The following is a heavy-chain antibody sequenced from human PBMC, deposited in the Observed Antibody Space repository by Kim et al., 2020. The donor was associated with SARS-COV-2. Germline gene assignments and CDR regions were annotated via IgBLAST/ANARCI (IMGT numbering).Heavy chain of an antibody. V-gene: IGHV3-7*03. CDR2: K. Sequence: KYYVDSVKGRFTIPRDNAKNSLYLQMNSLRAEDTAVYYCARVGSSSWYFDYWGQGTLVTVSS. CDR3: ARVGSSSWYFDY. J-gene: IGHJ4*02. D-gene: IGHD6-13*01.